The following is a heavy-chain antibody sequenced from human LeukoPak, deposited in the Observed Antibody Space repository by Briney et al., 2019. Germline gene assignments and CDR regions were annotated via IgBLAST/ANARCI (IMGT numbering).Heavy chain of an antibody. V-gene: IGHV3-74*01. CDR1: GFTFSTYW. J-gene: IGHJ5*02. D-gene: IGHD1-26*01. CDR3: ARGLYGGSVNWFDP. CDR2: INSDGSIT. Sequence: GGSLRLSCAASGFTFSTYWMHWVRQAPGKGLVWVSRINSDGSITNYADSVKGRFTFSRDSAKSTLYLQMNSLRAEDTAVCYCARGLYGGSVNWFDPWGQGTLVTVSS.